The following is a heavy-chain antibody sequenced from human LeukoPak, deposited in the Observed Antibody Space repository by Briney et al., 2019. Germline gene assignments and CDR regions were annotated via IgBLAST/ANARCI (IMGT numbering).Heavy chain of an antibody. Sequence: GGSLRLSCAASGFTFSSYGMHWVRQAPGKGLEWVAVISYDGTNKYYADSVKGRFTISRDNPGNVVYLQMDSLRAEDTAVYYCTRVAQSGPTGWFDPWGQGTLVTVSS. D-gene: IGHD1-1*01. CDR3: TRVAQSGPTGWFDP. V-gene: IGHV3-30*03. CDR2: ISYDGTNK. CDR1: GFTFSSYG. J-gene: IGHJ5*02.